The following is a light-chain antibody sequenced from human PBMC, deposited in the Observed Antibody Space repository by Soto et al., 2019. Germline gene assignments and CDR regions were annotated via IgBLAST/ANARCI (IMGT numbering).Light chain of an antibody. CDR1: GSNIGAGFD. J-gene: IGLJ2*01. CDR3: QSYDTGLSGPVV. Sequence: QPVLTQPPSLSGAPGQNIIISCTGGGSNIGAGFDVHWYQQIPGTAPKLLIYGNTNRPSGVPDRFSGSKSGTSASLVITGLQAEDEADYYCQSYDTGLSGPVVFGGGTKLTVL. V-gene: IGLV1-40*01. CDR2: GNT.